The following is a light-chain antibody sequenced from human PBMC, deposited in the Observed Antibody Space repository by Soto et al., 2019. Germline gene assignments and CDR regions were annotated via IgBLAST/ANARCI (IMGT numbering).Light chain of an antibody. CDR1: KHNLGSYDL. CDR3: CSLEGSNALVV. V-gene: IGLV2-23*01. Sequence: QSALTQPASVSGSPGQSLTVSCTGTKHNLGSYDLVSWYQKYPDKAPTLLIYEATKRPSGISDRFSGSKSGFTASLTISGLRAEDEADYYCCSLEGSNALVVFGGGTKVTVL. J-gene: IGLJ2*01. CDR2: EAT.